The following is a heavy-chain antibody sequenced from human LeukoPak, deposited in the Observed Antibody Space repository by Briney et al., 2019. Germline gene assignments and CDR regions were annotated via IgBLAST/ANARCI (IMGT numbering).Heavy chain of an antibody. J-gene: IGHJ4*02. Sequence: PSETLSLTCAVYGGSFSGYYWSWIRQPPGKGLEWIGEINHSGSTNYNPSLKSRVTISVDTSKNQFSLKLSSVTAADTAVYYCARRGDIVVVPAARVPPSYFDYWGQGTLVTVSS. V-gene: IGHV4-34*01. CDR3: ARRGDIVVVPAARVPPSYFDY. D-gene: IGHD2-2*01. CDR2: INHSGST. CDR1: GGSFSGYY.